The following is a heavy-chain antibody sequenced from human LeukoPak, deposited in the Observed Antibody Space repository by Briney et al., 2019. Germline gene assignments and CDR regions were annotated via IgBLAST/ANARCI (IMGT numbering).Heavy chain of an antibody. CDR2: ISSSSSYI. CDR1: AFTFSSYS. Sequence: GGSLRLSCAASAFTFSSYSMNWVRQAPGKGLEWVSSISSSSSYIYYADSVKGRFTISRDNAKNSLYLQMNSLRAEDTAVYYCARDRINSAYYDSSGYLPDYWGQGTLVTVSS. J-gene: IGHJ4*02. V-gene: IGHV3-21*01. CDR3: ARDRINSAYYDSSGYLPDY. D-gene: IGHD3-22*01.